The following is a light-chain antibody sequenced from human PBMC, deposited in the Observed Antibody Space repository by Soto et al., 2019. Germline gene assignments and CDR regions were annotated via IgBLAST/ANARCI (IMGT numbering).Light chain of an antibody. V-gene: IGKV1-5*03. J-gene: IGKJ1*01. CDR3: QQYNIYPWT. Sequence: DVQMTQSPSTLSASVGDRVTLTCRASQSISSWLAWFQQKPGKAPKLLIYKASSLESGVPSRFSGSGSGTDFTLTISRLQPDDFATYYCQQYNIYPWTFGQGTKVDIK. CDR2: KAS. CDR1: QSISSW.